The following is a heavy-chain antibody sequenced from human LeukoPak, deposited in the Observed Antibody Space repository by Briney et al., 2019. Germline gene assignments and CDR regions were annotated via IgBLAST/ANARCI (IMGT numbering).Heavy chain of an antibody. D-gene: IGHD5-12*01. J-gene: IGHJ3*02. CDR1: GGSFSGYY. CDR2: INHSGST. V-gene: IGHV4-34*01. Sequence: KPSETLSLTCAVYGGSFSGYYWSWIRQPPGKELEWIGEINHSGSTNYNPSLKSRVTISVDTSKNQFSLKLSSVTAADTAVYYCAKRGYSGYAYGGAFDIWGQGTMVTVSS. CDR3: AKRGYSGYAYGGAFDI.